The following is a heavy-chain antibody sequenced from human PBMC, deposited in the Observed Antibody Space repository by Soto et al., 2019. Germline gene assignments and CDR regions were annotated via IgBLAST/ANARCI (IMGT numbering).Heavy chain of an antibody. D-gene: IGHD6-13*01. CDR1: GGTFSSYA. J-gene: IGHJ6*02. CDR3: ARAHYSSSWYGGYGMDV. CDR2: IIPIFGTA. Sequence: GASVKVSCKASGGTFSSYAISWVRQAPGQGLEWMGGIIPIFGTANYAQKFQGRVTITADESTSTAYMELSSLRSEDTAVYYCARAHYSSSWYGGYGMDVWGQGTTVTVS. V-gene: IGHV1-69*13.